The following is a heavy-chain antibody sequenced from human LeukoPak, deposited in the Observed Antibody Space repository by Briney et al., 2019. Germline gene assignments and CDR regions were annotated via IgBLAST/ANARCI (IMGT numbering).Heavy chain of an antibody. V-gene: IGHV3-53*01. CDR3: ARDHGSSWYGGFDY. J-gene: IGHJ4*02. Sequence: GGSLRLSCAASGFTVSSNYMSWVRQAPGKGLEWVSVIYSGGSTYYADSVKGRFTISRDNSKNTLYLQMNSLRAEDTAVYYCARDHGSSWYGGFDYWGQGTLVTVSS. D-gene: IGHD6-13*01. CDR1: GFTVSSNY. CDR2: IYSGGST.